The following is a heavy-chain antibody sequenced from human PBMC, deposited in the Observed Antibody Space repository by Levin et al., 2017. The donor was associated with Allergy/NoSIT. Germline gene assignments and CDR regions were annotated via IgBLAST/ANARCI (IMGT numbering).Heavy chain of an antibody. CDR1: GFSLTTSGVG. Sequence: VSGPTLVKPTQTLTLTCTFSGFSLTTSGVGVGWIRQPPGKALEWLALIYWDDDKRYSSSLKSRLTITKDTSKNQVVLTMTNLDPVDNGTYFCANSPRYNYGYGNFDSWGQGTLVTVSS. CDR3: ANSPRYNYGYGNFDS. J-gene: IGHJ4*02. CDR2: IYWDDDK. D-gene: IGHD5-18*01. V-gene: IGHV2-5*02.